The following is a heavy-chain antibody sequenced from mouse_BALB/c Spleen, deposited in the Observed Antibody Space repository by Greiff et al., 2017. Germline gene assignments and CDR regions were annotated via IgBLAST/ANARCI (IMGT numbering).Heavy chain of an antibody. CDR2: IAPGSGST. CDR1: GYTFTSYW. CDR3: ARCYYDYFDY. Sequence: DLVKPGASVKLSCKASGYTFTSYWINWIKQRPGQGLEWIGCIAPGSGSTYYNEMFKGKATLTVDTSSSTAYIQLSSLSSEDSAVYFCARCYYDYFDYWGQGTTLTVSS. V-gene: IGHV1S41*01. J-gene: IGHJ2*01. D-gene: IGHD2-4*01.